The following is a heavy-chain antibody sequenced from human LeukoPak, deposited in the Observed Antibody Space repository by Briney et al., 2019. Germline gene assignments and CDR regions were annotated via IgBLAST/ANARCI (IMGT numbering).Heavy chain of an antibody. CDR3: ARDCSGGSCYDFAGRTNYYYYYYYMDV. CDR1: GFTFDDYA. V-gene: IGHV3-9*01. J-gene: IGHJ6*03. Sequence: PGRSLRLSCAASGFTFDDYAMHWVRQAPGKGLEWVSGISWNSGSIGYADSVKGRFTISRDNAKNSLYLQMNSLRAEDTALYYCARDCSGGSCYDFAGRTNYYYYYYYMDVWGKGTTVTVSS. D-gene: IGHD2-15*01. CDR2: ISWNSGSI.